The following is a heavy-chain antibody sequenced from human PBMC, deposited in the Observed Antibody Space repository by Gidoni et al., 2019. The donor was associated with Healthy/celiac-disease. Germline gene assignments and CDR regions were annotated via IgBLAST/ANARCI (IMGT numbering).Heavy chain of an antibody. CDR3: AKDYDFWSGYSLDY. J-gene: IGHJ4*02. V-gene: IGHV3-30*18. D-gene: IGHD3-3*01. Sequence: QVQLVESGGGVFQPGRSLRLSCAASVFTFSSYGMPWVRQAPGKGLEWVAVISYDGSNKYYADSVKGRFTISRDNSKNTLYLQMNRLRAEDTAVYYCAKDYDFWSGYSLDYWGQGTLVTVSS. CDR1: VFTFSSYG. CDR2: ISYDGSNK.